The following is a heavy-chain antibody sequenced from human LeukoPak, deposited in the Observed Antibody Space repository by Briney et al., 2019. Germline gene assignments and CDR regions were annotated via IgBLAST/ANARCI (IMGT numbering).Heavy chain of an antibody. D-gene: IGHD3-10*01. CDR2: IIPIFGTT. CDR1: GYTFTSYY. V-gene: IGHV1-69*13. Sequence: GASVKVSCKASGYTFTSYYMHWVRQAPGQGLEWMGGIIPIFGTTNYAQKFQGRVTITADESTSTAYMELSSLRSEDTAVYYCARDLYYGSGGGCFDPWGQGTLVTVSS. J-gene: IGHJ5*02. CDR3: ARDLYYGSGGGCFDP.